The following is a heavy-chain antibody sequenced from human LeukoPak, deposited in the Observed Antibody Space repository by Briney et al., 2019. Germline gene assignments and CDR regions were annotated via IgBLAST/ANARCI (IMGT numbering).Heavy chain of an antibody. CDR2: INPNSGGT. CDR3: ARVSYYYDSSGYRNFWFDP. V-gene: IGHV1-2*06. D-gene: IGHD3-22*01. J-gene: IGHJ5*02. CDR1: GYTFTGYY. Sequence: ASVKVSCKASGYTFTGYYMHWVRQAPGQGLEWMGRINPNSGGTNYAQKFQGRVTMTRDTSISTAYMELSRLRSDDTAVYYCARVSYYYDSSGYRNFWFDPWGQGTLVTVSS.